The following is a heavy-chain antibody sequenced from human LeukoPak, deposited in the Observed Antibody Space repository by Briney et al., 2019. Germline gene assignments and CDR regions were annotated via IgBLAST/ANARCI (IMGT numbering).Heavy chain of an antibody. V-gene: IGHV3-23*01. D-gene: IGHD3-16*02. CDR3: AKDLALYDYVWGSYRSATPQDY. J-gene: IGHJ4*02. CDR1: GFTFSSYA. Sequence: PGGSLRLSCAASGFTFSSYAMSWVRQAPEKGLEWVSAISGSGGSTYYADSVKGRFTISRDNSKNTLYLQMNSLRAEDTAVYYCAKDLALYDYVWGSYRSATPQDYWGQGTLVTVSS. CDR2: ISGSGGST.